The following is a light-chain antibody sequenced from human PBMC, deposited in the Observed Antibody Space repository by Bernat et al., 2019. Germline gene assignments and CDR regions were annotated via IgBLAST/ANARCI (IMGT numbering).Light chain of an antibody. Sequence: QSALTQPASVSGSPGQSITISCTGTSSDVGGYNYVSWYQQHPGKAPKLMIYDVSNRPSGVSNRFSGSKSGNTASLTISGLQAEDEADYYCSSYTSSITPFIVFGTGTKVTVL. CDR3: SSYTSSITPFIV. CDR1: SSDVGGYNY. V-gene: IGLV2-14*01. J-gene: IGLJ1*01. CDR2: DVS.